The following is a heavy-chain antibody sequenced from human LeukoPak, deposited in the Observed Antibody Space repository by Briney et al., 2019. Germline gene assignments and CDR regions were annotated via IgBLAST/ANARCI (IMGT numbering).Heavy chain of an antibody. CDR3: ARGRITMIVALLEAAFDI. D-gene: IGHD3-22*01. CDR2: IYYSGST. J-gene: IGHJ3*02. Sequence: SETLSLTCTVSGASVNSGDYYWSWIRQPPGKGLEWIGYIYYSGSTYYNPSLKSRVTISVDTSKNQFSLKLSSVTAADTAVYYCARGRITMIVALLEAAFDIWGQGTMVTVSS. V-gene: IGHV4-30-4*01. CDR1: GASVNSGDYY.